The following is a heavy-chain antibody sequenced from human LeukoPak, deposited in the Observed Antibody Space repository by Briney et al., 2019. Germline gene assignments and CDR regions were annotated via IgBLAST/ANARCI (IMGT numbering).Heavy chain of an antibody. Sequence: GGSLRLSCAASGFTFSTYTLSWVRQTPGKGLEWVSIISGSGVTTYYADSVKGRFIISRDNSKNTLYLQMYSLRAEDTAMYYCAKHPLSGNFDYWGQGTLVTVSS. D-gene: IGHD2/OR15-2a*01. CDR2: ISGSGVTT. CDR3: AKHPLSGNFDY. J-gene: IGHJ4*01. CDR1: GFTFSTYT. V-gene: IGHV3-23*01.